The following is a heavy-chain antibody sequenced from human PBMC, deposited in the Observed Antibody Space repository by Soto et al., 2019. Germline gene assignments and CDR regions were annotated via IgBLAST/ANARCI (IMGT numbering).Heavy chain of an antibody. CDR3: ARQGSTGAMYFYGMDV. V-gene: IGHV5-51*01. CDR2: IYPDDSDT. Sequence: GESLKISCKGSGYTFSSYWIAWVRQMPGKGLEWMGIIYPDDSDTRYSPSFEGHVTISADKSTNTAYLQWSSLRASDTAMYYCARQGSTGAMYFYGMDVWGQGTTFTVSS. J-gene: IGHJ6*02. D-gene: IGHD2-2*01. CDR1: GYTFSSYW.